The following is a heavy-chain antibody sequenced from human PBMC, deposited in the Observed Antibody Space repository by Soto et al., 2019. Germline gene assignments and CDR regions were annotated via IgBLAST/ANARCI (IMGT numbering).Heavy chain of an antibody. V-gene: IGHV1-69*13. CDR2: IIPISDTT. Sequence: SVKVSCKASGYTFTSYAISWVRQAPGQGLEWMGGIIPISDTTNYAQKFQGRVTITADESTSTAYMELSSLRSEDTAVYYCARSQGSSTSLEIYYYYYYGMDVWGQGTTVTVSS. CDR1: GYTFTSYA. D-gene: IGHD2-2*01. CDR3: ARSQGSSTSLEIYYYYYYGMDV. J-gene: IGHJ6*02.